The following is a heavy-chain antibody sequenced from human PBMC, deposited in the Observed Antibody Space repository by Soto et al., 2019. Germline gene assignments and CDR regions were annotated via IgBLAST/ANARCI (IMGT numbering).Heavy chain of an antibody. CDR3: AGVEGITIFSSSGNWFDP. D-gene: IGHD3-9*01. Sequence: QVQLVQSGAEVKKPGASVKVSCKASGYTFTSYGISWVRQAPGQGLEWMGWISAYNGNTNYAQKLQGRVTMTTDTSTSTAYMELRSLISDDTAVYYCAGVEGITIFSSSGNWFDPWGQGTLVTVSS. CDR2: ISAYNGNT. J-gene: IGHJ5*02. CDR1: GYTFTSYG. V-gene: IGHV1-18*01.